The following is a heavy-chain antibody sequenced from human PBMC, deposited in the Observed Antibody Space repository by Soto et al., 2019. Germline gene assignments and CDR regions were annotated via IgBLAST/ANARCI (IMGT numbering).Heavy chain of an antibody. Sequence: GGSLRLSCAASGFTFSSYWMHWVRQAPGKGLVWVSRINSDGSSTSYADSVKGRFTISRDNAKNMLYLQMNSLRAEDTAVYYCARDRTDSSSWDEYNWFDPWGQGTLVTVAS. J-gene: IGHJ5*02. V-gene: IGHV3-74*01. CDR3: ARDRTDSSSWDEYNWFDP. D-gene: IGHD6-13*01. CDR1: GFTFSSYW. CDR2: INSDGSST.